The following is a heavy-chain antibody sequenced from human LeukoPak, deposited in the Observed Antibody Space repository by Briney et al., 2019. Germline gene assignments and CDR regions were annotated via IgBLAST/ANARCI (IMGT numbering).Heavy chain of an antibody. CDR2: INPNSGGT. V-gene: IGHV1-2*02. CDR3: AREVRELSN. J-gene: IGHJ4*02. CDR1: GYTFTGHY. D-gene: IGHD1-26*01. Sequence: GSSVKVSCKASGYTFTGHYMHWVRQAPGQALEWMGWINPNSGGTNYAQKFQGRVTMTRDTSISTAYMELSRLRSDDTAVYYCAREVRELSNWGQGTLVTVSS.